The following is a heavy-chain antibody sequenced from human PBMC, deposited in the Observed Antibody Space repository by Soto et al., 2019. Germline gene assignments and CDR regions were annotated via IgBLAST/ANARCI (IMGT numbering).Heavy chain of an antibody. V-gene: IGHV3-64D*06. CDR1: GFTFSSYA. D-gene: IGHD3-22*01. Sequence: GGSLRLSCSASGFTFSSYAMHWVRQAPGKGLEYVSATSSNGGSTYYADSVKGRFTISRDNSKNTLYLQMSSLRAEDTAVYYCVKGRPVVRSPEYFQHWGQGTLVTVSS. CDR3: VKGRPVVRSPEYFQH. CDR2: TSSNGGST. J-gene: IGHJ1*01.